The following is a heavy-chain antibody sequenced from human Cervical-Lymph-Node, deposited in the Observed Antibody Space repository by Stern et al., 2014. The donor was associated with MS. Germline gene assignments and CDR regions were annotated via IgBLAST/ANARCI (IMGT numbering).Heavy chain of an antibody. D-gene: IGHD3-10*01. CDR2: IHSSGIT. CDR3: ARGSGAGNDY. V-gene: IGHV4-4*07. CDR1: GDSMRGYF. Sequence: VQLVESGPRLVKPSETLSLTCNVSGDSMRGYFWSWIRQPPGKGLEWVGRIHSSGITNYNPPLKSRVSMSVDTSKTQFSLRLSSVSAADTAVYYCARGSGAGNDYWGQGILVTVST. J-gene: IGHJ4*02.